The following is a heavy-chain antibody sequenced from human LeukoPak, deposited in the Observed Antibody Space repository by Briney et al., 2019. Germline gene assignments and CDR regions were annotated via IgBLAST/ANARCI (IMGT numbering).Heavy chain of an antibody. D-gene: IGHD3-16*02. V-gene: IGHV4-61*01. CDR1: GGSVSSGSYY. CDR3: ARGRSDYDYVWGSYRYRAFDI. J-gene: IGHJ3*02. Sequence: SETLSLTCTVSGGSVSSGSYYWSWIRQPPGKGLEWIGYIYYSGSTNYNPSLKSRVTISVDTSKNQFSLKLSSVTAADTAVYYCARGRSDYDYVWGSYRYRAFDIWGQGTMVTVSS. CDR2: IYYSGST.